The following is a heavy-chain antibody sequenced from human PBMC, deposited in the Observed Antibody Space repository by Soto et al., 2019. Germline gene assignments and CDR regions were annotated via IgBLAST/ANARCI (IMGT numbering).Heavy chain of an antibody. CDR2: IKQDGSEE. CDR1: GFTFSTFW. V-gene: IGHV3-7*01. J-gene: IGHJ4*02. CDR3: SGSSGWRNDY. Sequence: GGSRRLSCVGSGFTFSTFWMTWVRQAPGKGLEWVANIKQDGSEELYADSVKGRFTISRDNAKNSLFLQMTSLRAEDTAMYYCSGSSGWRNDYWGQGTLVTVSS. D-gene: IGHD6-19*01.